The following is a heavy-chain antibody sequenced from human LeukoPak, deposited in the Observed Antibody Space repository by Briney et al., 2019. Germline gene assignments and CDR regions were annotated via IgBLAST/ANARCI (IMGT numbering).Heavy chain of an antibody. CDR2: ISAYSGNT. J-gene: IGHJ3*02. D-gene: IGHD3-3*01. Sequence: GASVKVSCKASGYTFTSYGISWVRQARGQGLEWMGWISAYSGNTNYAQKLQGRVTMTTDTSTSTAYMELRSLRSDDTAVYYCARDYDFWSGYYGDDAFDIWGQGTMVTVSS. CDR3: ARDYDFWSGYYGDDAFDI. CDR1: GYTFTSYG. V-gene: IGHV1-18*01.